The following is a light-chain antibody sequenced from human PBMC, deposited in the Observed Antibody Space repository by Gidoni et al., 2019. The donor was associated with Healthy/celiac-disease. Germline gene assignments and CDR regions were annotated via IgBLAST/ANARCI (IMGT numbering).Light chain of an antibody. CDR1: SSNIGAGYD. J-gene: IGLJ1*01. V-gene: IGLV1-40*01. CDR3: QSYDSSLSDV. CDR2: GNS. Sequence: QSVLTHPPSVSGAPGPRVTISCTGSSSNIGAGYDVHWYQQLPGTAPKLLIYGNSNRPSGVPDRFSGSKSGTSASLAITGLQAEDEADYYCQSYDSSLSDVFGTGTKVTVL.